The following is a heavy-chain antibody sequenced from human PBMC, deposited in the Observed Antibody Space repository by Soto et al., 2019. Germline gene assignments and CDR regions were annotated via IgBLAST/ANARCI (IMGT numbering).Heavy chain of an antibody. V-gene: IGHV3-48*01. CDR1: GFTFSSYS. CDR3: ARDFTYYYASPESFDF. D-gene: IGHD3-10*01. Sequence: GGSLRLSCAAFGFTFSSYSMNWVRQAPGKGLEWISYISSSGHTIYYRDSVKGRFTISRDNGKNSLYLQLNSLRVEDTAVYYCARDFTYYYASPESFDFWGQGTLVTVSS. J-gene: IGHJ4*02. CDR2: ISSSGHTI.